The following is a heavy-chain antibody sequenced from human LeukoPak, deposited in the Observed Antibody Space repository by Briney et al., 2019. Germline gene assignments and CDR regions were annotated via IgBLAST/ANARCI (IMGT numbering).Heavy chain of an antibody. D-gene: IGHD3-3*01. CDR3: AKVADYDFWSGYSAYFDY. J-gene: IGHJ4*02. CDR2: ISGSGGSK. Sequence: GGSLRLSCAASGFTFSNYAMSWVRQAPGKGLEWVSSISGSGGSKYYADSVKGRFTISRDNSKNTVYLQMNSLRAEGTAVYYCAKVADYDFWSGYSAYFDYWGQGTLVTVSS. V-gene: IGHV3-23*01. CDR1: GFTFSNYA.